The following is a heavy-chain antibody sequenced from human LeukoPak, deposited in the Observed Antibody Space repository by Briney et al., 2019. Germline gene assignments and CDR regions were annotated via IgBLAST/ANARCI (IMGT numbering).Heavy chain of an antibody. Sequence: GGSLRLSCAASGFTFSSHSMNWVRQAPGKGLEWVAFIRYDGSNKYYADSVKGRFTISRDNSKNTLYLQMNSLRAEDTAVYYCATGWDDYDFWSGYSYFDYWGQGTLVTVSS. D-gene: IGHD3-3*01. CDR3: ATGWDDYDFWSGYSYFDY. CDR1: GFTFSSHS. V-gene: IGHV3-30*02. J-gene: IGHJ4*02. CDR2: IRYDGSNK.